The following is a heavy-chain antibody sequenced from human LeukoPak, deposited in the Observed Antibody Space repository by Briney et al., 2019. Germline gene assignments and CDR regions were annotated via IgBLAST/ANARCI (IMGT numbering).Heavy chain of an antibody. Sequence: GGSLRLSCAASGFTFSSYWMHWVRQAPGKGLVWVSRINSGGSSTSYADSVKGRFTISRDNAKNTLFLQMNSLRAEDTALYYCARDVGTTVTSSWFDPWGQGTLVTVSS. CDR2: INSGGSST. V-gene: IGHV3-74*01. J-gene: IGHJ5*02. CDR1: GFTFSSYW. D-gene: IGHD4-17*01. CDR3: ARDVGTTVTSSWFDP.